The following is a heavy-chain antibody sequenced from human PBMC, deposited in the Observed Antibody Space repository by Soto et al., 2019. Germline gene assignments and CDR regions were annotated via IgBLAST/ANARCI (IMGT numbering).Heavy chain of an antibody. CDR1: GGTFSSYA. Sequence: GASVKVSCKASGGTFSSYAISWVRQAPGQGLEWMGGIIPIFGTANYAQKFQGRVTITADESTSTAYMELSSLRSEDTAVYYCARDFWGGPHGDYDPLESGRDYYYYYGMDVWGQGTTVTVSS. CDR2: IIPIFGTA. D-gene: IGHD4-17*01. J-gene: IGHJ6*02. CDR3: ARDFWGGPHGDYDPLESGRDYYYYYGMDV. V-gene: IGHV1-69*13.